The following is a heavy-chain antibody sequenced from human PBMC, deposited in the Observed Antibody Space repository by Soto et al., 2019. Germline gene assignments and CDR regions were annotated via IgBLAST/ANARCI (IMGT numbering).Heavy chain of an antibody. Sequence: PSETLSLTCTVSGGSISSGGYYWSWIRQHPGKGLEWIGYIYYSGSTYYNPSLKSRVTISVDTSKNQFSLKLSSVTAADTAVYYCARVTPSITIFGVVGTKNYYYYMDVWGKGTTVTVSS. D-gene: IGHD3-3*01. CDR1: GGSISSGGYY. CDR2: IYYSGST. V-gene: IGHV4-31*03. J-gene: IGHJ6*03. CDR3: ARVTPSITIFGVVGTKNYYYYMDV.